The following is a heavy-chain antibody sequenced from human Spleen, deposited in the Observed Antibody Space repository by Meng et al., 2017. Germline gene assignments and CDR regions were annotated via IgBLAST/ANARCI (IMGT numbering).Heavy chain of an antibody. CDR3: ARYRGTYFDY. CDR1: GFSVSSNY. Sequence: GESLKISCAASGFSVSSNYMSWVRQAPGKGLEWVSVIYSGGRTYYADSVKGRFTISRDNSKNTLYLQMDSLRAEDTAVYYCARYRGTYFDYWGQGTLVTVSS. D-gene: IGHD1-26*01. J-gene: IGHJ4*02. CDR2: IYSGGRT. V-gene: IGHV3-66*02.